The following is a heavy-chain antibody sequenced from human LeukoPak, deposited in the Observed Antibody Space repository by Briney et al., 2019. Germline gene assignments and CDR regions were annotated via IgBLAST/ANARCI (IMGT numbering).Heavy chain of an antibody. CDR3: ARGREFLWFGESDARFDP. CDR2: MNPNSGST. J-gene: IGHJ5*02. Sequence: ASVKVSCKASGYTFTSYDIYWVRQATAQGLEWMGWMNPNSGSTGYAQKFQGRLTITSNTSINTAYMDLSNLTSNETAVDYCARGREFLWFGESDARFDPWGEGTLVTVP. V-gene: IGHV1-8*01. CDR1: GYTFTSYD. D-gene: IGHD3-10*01.